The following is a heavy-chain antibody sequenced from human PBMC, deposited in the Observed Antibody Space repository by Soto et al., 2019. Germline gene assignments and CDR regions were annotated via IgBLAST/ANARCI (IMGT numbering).Heavy chain of an antibody. CDR1: GFTFIESA. CDR3: ASQSSEWLLFAS. D-gene: IGHD5-12*01. V-gene: IGHV3-48*01. CDR2: ISSSSSTI. J-gene: IGHJ4*02. Sequence: PGGSLILSCAASGFTFIESAMHWVRQASGKGLEWVSYISSSSSTIYYADSVKGRFTISRDNAKNSLYLQMNSLRAEDTAVYYCASQSSEWLLFASWGQGTLVTVS.